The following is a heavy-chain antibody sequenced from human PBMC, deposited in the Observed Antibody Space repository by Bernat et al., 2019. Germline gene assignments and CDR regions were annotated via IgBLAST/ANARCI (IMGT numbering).Heavy chain of an antibody. CDR1: GFTFSSYG. D-gene: IGHD4-17*01. CDR3: ARDGYGDYSTFDY. J-gene: IGHJ4*02. V-gene: IGHV3-33*01. Sequence: QVQLVESGGGVVQPGRSLRLSCAASGFTFSSYGMRWVRQAPGKGLEWVAVIWYDGSNKYYADSVKGRFTISRDNSKNTLYLQMNSLRAEDTAVYYCARDGYGDYSTFDYWGQGTLVTVSS. CDR2: IWYDGSNK.